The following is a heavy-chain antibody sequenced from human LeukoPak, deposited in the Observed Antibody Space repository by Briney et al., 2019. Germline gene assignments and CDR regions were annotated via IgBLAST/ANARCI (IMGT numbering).Heavy chain of an antibody. Sequence: GGSLRLSCAASGFTFSDYYMSWIRQAPGKGLEWVALISFDGSHTYYAESVKGRFIISRDNSKNTLSLQMDSLRTDDTALYHCAKDGTVGAAMQIDSWGQGTLVTVSS. CDR3: AKDGTVGAAMQIDS. CDR2: ISFDGSHT. CDR1: GFTFSDYY. D-gene: IGHD1-26*01. V-gene: IGHV3-30*18. J-gene: IGHJ4*02.